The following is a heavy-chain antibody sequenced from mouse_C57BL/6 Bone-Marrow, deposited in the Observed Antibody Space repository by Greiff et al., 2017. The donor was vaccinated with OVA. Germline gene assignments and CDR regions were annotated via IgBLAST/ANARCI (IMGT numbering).Heavy chain of an antibody. D-gene: IGHD2-5*01. J-gene: IGHJ4*01. Sequence: VHVKQSVAELVRPGASVKLSCTASALHTKNTYMHWVKQRPEQGLEWIGRIDPANGNTKYAPKFQGKATITADTSSNTAYLQLSSLKSEDTAIYYCARDGFSNFYAMDYWGQGTSVTVSS. CDR3: ARDGFSNFYAMDY. V-gene: IGHV14-3*01. CDR1: ALHTKNTY. CDR2: IDPANGNT.